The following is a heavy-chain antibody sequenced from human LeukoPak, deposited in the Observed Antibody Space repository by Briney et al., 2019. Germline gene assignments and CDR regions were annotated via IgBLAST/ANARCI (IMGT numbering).Heavy chain of an antibody. Sequence: GGSLRLSCSAAGFSFASYGMSWLRQAPGKGLEWVSSISSSSSYIYYADSVKGRFTISRDNAKNSLYLQMNSLRAEDTAVYYCARGDIYYYDSPSNAFDIWGQGTMVTVSS. CDR3: ARGDIYYYDSPSNAFDI. CDR1: GFSFASYG. V-gene: IGHV3-21*01. J-gene: IGHJ3*02. D-gene: IGHD3-22*01. CDR2: ISSSSSYI.